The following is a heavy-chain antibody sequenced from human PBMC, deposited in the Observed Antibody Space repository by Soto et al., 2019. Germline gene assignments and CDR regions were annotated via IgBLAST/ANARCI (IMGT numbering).Heavy chain of an antibody. CDR1: GGSFKKYA. CDR2: ISDTGGST. CDR3: ARHISNFRYYYYAMDV. V-gene: IGHV3-64*04. D-gene: IGHD4-4*01. J-gene: IGHJ6*02. Sequence: TLRLSCTASGGSFKKYAMHWVRQAPETGLEYVSGISDTGGSTSHADSVKGRFTISRDNSKDTLFLQMNTLKASDTAMYYCARHISNFRYYYYAMDVWGQGTTVPVSS.